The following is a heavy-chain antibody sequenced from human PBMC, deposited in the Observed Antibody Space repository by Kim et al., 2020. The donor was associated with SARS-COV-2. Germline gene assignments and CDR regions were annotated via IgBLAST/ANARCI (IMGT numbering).Heavy chain of an antibody. J-gene: IGHJ4*01. D-gene: IGHD3-3*01. CDR2: INAGSGNT. CDR1: GYTFSNYA. CDR3: ARGGAVLRFLEWLSSYFDY. V-gene: IGHV1-3*01. Sequence: ASVKVPCKASGYTFSNYAMHWVRQAPGQRLEWMGWINAGSGNTEYSQKFQGRLIITRDTSASTAYMELSSLRSEDTAVYYCARGGAVLRFLEWLSSYFDY.